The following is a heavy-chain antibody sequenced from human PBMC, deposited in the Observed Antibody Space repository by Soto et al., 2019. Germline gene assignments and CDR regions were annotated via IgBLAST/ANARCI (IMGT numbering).Heavy chain of an antibody. Sequence: ASVKGSCKASGYTFTSYDINWVRQATGQGLEWMGWMNPNSGNTGYAQKFQGRVTMTRNTSISTAYMELSSLRSEDTAVYYCARGPPRYSGYDLNFDYWGQGTLVTVSS. CDR1: GYTFTSYD. V-gene: IGHV1-8*01. CDR2: MNPNSGNT. CDR3: ARGPPRYSGYDLNFDY. D-gene: IGHD5-12*01. J-gene: IGHJ4*02.